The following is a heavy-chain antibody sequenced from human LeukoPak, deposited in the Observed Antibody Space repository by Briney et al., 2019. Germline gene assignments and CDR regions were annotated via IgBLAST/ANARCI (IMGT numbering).Heavy chain of an antibody. Sequence: PSQTLSLTCAISGDSLSSNSAAWNWIRQSPSRGLEWLGRTYYRSKWYNDYAVSVKSRITINPDTSKNQFSLQLNSVAPEDTAVYYCARDLGTMVREAYYYYGMDVWGQGTTVTVSS. J-gene: IGHJ6*02. CDR1: GDSLSSNSAA. CDR2: TYYRSKWYN. CDR3: ARDLGTMVREAYYYYGMDV. V-gene: IGHV6-1*01. D-gene: IGHD3-10*01.